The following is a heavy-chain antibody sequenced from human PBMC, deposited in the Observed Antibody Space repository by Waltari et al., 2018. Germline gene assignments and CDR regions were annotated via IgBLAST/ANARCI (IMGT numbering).Heavy chain of an antibody. Sequence: QVQLVQSGAEVKKPGSSVKVSCKASGGTFSSYAISWVRQAPGQGLEWMGVIIPLFGSPNSAQQFQGRVTITTDESTSTAYMELRSLRSEDPAVYYCARFRGGIAARLRGIGWFDPWGQGTLVTVSS. J-gene: IGHJ5*02. V-gene: IGHV1-69*05. CDR1: GGTFSSYA. CDR2: IIPLFGSP. CDR3: ARFRGGIAARLRGIGWFDP. D-gene: IGHD6-6*01.